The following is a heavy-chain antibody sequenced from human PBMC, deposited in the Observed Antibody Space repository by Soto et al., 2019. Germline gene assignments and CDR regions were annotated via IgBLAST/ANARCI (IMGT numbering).Heavy chain of an antibody. V-gene: IGHV4-34*01. CDR1: GGSFSGYY. D-gene: IGHD1-1*01. CDR3: AREGGELEPPHRSPLFNY. Sequence: QVQLQQWGAGLLKPSETLSLTCAVYGGSFSGYYWSWIRQPPGKGLEWIGEINHSGSTSYNPSLKSRVTISVDTSQNQFSLKLSSVTAADTALYYCAREGGELEPPHRSPLFNYWGQGTLVTVSS. J-gene: IGHJ4*02. CDR2: INHSGST.